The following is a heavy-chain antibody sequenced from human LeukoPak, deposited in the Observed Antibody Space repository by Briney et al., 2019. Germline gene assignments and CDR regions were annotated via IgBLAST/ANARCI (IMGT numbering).Heavy chain of an antibody. CDR3: AREQEYSYGTGYYYGMDV. V-gene: IGHV4-61*01. Sequence: PSETLSLTCTVSGGSVSSGSYYWSWIRQPPGKGLEWIGYIYYSGSTNYNPSLKSRVTISVDTSKNQFSLKLSSVTAADTAVYYCAREQEYSYGTGYYYGMDVWGQGTTVTVSS. D-gene: IGHD5-18*01. J-gene: IGHJ6*02. CDR1: GGSVSSGSYY. CDR2: IYYSGST.